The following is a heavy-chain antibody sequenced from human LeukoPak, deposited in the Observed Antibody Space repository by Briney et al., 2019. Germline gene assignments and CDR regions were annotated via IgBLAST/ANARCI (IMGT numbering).Heavy chain of an antibody. J-gene: IGHJ4*02. CDR1: GFTFSTYW. CDR3: ARDPFDY. V-gene: IGHV3-74*01. Sequence: GGSLRLACAASGFTFSTYWMHWVRQGSGKGLVWVSRINSEGSSTSYADSVKGRFTISRDNAKNTLYLQINSLRAEDTAVYYCARDPFDYWGQGTLVTVSS. CDR2: INSEGSST.